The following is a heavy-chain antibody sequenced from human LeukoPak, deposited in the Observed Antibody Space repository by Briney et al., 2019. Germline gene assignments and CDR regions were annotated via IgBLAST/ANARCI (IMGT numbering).Heavy chain of an antibody. J-gene: IGHJ5*02. CDR2: IYHSGST. CDR1: GYSISSGYY. D-gene: IGHD3-3*01. CDR3: ARLHRGLGCDFWSGYLNWFDP. Sequence: KPSETLSLTCAVSGYSISSGYYWGWIRQPPGKGPEWVGSIYHSGSTYYNPSLKSRVTISVDTSKNQFSLKLSSVTAADTAVYYCARLHRGLGCDFWSGYLNWFDPWGQGTLVTVSS. V-gene: IGHV4-38-2*01.